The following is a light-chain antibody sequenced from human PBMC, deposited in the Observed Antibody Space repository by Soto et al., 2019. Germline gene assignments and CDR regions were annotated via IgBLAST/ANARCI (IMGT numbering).Light chain of an antibody. V-gene: IGLV2-23*02. CDR3: CSYAGSSTFYV. CDR1: SSDVGSYNL. Sequence: QSVLTQPASVSGSPGQSITISCTRTSSDVGSYNLVSWYQQHPGKAPKLMIYEVSKRPSGVSNRFSGSKSGNTASLTISGLQAEDEADYYCCSYAGSSTFYVFGTGTQLTVL. CDR2: EVS. J-gene: IGLJ1*01.